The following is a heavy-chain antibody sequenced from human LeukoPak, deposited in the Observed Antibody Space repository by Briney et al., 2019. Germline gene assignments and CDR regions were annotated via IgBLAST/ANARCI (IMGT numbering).Heavy chain of an antibody. D-gene: IGHD5-18*01. J-gene: IGHJ4*02. Sequence: ASVKVSCKTSGYTFTDYYMHWVRQAPGQGLQWMGVLNPIGGSTTFAQKFQGRVIMTRDTSTATVYMELSSLTSDDTAVYYCARDLGGQCGFSRHTPDYWGQGTLVTVSS. CDR3: ARDLGGQCGFSRHTPDY. CDR2: LNPIGGST. V-gene: IGHV1-46*01. CDR1: GYTFTDYY.